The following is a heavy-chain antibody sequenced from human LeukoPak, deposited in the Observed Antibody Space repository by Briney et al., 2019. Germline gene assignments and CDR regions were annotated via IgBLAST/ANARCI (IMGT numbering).Heavy chain of an antibody. CDR3: AKDTGGNGAYFYAMDV. J-gene: IGHJ6*02. CDR2: INWNSDTK. V-gene: IGHV3-9*01. CDR1: GFAFHNYA. Sequence: GRSLRLSWVGSGFAFHNYAMPWVRRPPGKGLEWVSAINWNSDTKAYADSVKGRFTISRDRTRNSLYLQMDSLRPEDTALYYCAKDTGGNGAYFYAMDVWGQGTSVTVSS. D-gene: IGHD4-23*01.